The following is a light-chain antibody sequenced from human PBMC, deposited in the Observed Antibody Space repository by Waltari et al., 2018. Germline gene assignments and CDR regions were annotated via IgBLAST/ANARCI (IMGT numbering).Light chain of an antibody. CDR3: QQYYSIALN. V-gene: IGKV1-NL1*01. Sequence: DIQMTQSPSSLSAFVGDRVTITFRASQGISNSLAWYQQKPGKAPKLLLYAASRLESRVPSRFSGSGSGTDYTLTISSLQPEDCATYYCQQYYSIALNFGGGTKVEIK. CDR2: AAS. CDR1: QGISNS. J-gene: IGKJ4*01.